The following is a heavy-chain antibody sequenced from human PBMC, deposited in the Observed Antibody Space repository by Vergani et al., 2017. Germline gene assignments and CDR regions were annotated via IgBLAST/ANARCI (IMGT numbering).Heavy chain of an antibody. CDR1: GYTFTGYY. V-gene: IGHV1-2*02. D-gene: IGHD3-3*01. CDR2: INPNSGGT. Sequence: QVQLVQSGAEVKKPGASVKVSCKASGYTFTGYYMHWVRQAPGQGLEWMGWINPNSGGTNYAQKFQGRVTMTRDTSISTAYMELSRLRSDDTAVYYCARVALARPFGVVMGWGDAFDIWGQGTMVTVSS. J-gene: IGHJ3*02. CDR3: ARVALARPFGVVMGWGDAFDI.